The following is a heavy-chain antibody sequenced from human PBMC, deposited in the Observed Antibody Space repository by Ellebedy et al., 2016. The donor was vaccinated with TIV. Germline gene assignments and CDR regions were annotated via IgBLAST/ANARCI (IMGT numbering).Heavy chain of an antibody. J-gene: IGHJ4*02. CDR2: ISSSSSYI. CDR3: ARSRALRGVTFDY. V-gene: IGHV3-21*01. CDR1: GFSFSSYS. D-gene: IGHD3-10*01. Sequence: GESLKISCAASGFSFSSYSMNWVRQAPGKGLEWVPSISSSSSYIYYADSVKGRFTISRDNAKNSLYLQMNSLRDEDTAVYYCARSRALRGVTFDYWGQGTLVTVSS.